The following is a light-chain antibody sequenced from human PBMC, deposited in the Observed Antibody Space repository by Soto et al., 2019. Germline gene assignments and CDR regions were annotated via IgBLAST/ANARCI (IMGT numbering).Light chain of an antibody. Sequence: QSVLTQPPSASATPGQGVTVSCSGSASNIGTFYVSWYQHLPGTAPKLLIYADNQRPSGVPDRFSGSKSGTSASLAISGLRSGDEADYYCTSWDDNLSAVVFGGGTKVT. V-gene: IGLV1-47*02. J-gene: IGLJ2*01. CDR3: TSWDDNLSAVV. CDR2: ADN. CDR1: ASNIGTFY.